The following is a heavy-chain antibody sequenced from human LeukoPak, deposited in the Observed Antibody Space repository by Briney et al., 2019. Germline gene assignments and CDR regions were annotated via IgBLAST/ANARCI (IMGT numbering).Heavy chain of an antibody. CDR3: ARHGTISSESYFDY. Sequence: PSETLSLTCSVSGGSVXSXXXSXXXQSPGXXLEWXGYIHNSGRTNYNPSLKSRVTGFVDTSKNQVSLRLSSVTAADTAVYYCARHGTISSESYFDYWGQGALVTVSS. J-gene: IGHJ4*02. V-gene: IGHV4-59*08. CDR1: GGSVXSXX. D-gene: IGHD1-14*01. CDR2: IHNSGRT.